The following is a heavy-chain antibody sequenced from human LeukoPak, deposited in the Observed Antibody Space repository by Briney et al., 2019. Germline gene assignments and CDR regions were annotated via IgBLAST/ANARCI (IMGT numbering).Heavy chain of an antibody. Sequence: SVKVSCKASGGTFSSHATSWVRQAPGRGLEWMGRIIPIVGEPDYARRFQGRVTITADRATNTAYMELHSLRSEDTAVYYCARGDTAMVPPAWGPGTLVTVSS. CDR3: ARGDTAMVPPA. D-gene: IGHD5-18*01. CDR1: GGTFSSHA. J-gene: IGHJ5*02. CDR2: IIPIVGEP. V-gene: IGHV1-69*04.